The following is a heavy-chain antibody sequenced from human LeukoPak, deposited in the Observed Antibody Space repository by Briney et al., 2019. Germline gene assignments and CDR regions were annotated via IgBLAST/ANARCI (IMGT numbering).Heavy chain of an antibody. J-gene: IGHJ5*02. CDR1: GYTFTSYD. D-gene: IGHD3-10*01. CDR2: MNPNSGNT. Sequence: ASVKVSCKASGYTFTSYDINWVRQATGQGLEWMGWMNPNSGNTGYAQKFQGRVTMTRNTSISTAYMELSSLRSEDTAVYYCARGLVMVRGVIRWFDPWGQGTLVTVSS. V-gene: IGHV1-8*01. CDR3: ARGLVMVRGVIRWFDP.